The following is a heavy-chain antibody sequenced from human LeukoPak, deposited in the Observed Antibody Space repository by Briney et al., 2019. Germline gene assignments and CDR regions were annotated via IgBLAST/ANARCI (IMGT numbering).Heavy chain of an antibody. CDR2: IYSGGAT. CDR3: ARGAYRISWPGIDY. D-gene: IGHD3-16*02. J-gene: IGHJ4*02. Sequence: GGSLRLSCAASGFTVISNLMTWVRQSPGRGLEWLSSIYSGGATYYADSVKGRFTISRDHSNDSVSLQMTNLRVEDTAIYYCARGAYRISWPGIDYWGQGTLVTVSS. CDR1: GFTVISNL. V-gene: IGHV3-53*01.